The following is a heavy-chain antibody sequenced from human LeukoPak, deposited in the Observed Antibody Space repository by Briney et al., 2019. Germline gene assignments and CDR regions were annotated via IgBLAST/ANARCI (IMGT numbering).Heavy chain of an antibody. Sequence: GESLEISWQASGYSFTSYWSGWVRQLPAKGLGWMGITYPGESDNRYRPSFQGQVTTSADKSISTAYLQWSSLKASDTAMYYCARPPHDYGDSYDYWGEGTLVTVSS. J-gene: IGHJ4*02. D-gene: IGHD4-17*01. V-gene: IGHV5-51*01. CDR1: GYSFTSYW. CDR3: ARPPHDYGDSYDY. CDR2: TYPGESDN.